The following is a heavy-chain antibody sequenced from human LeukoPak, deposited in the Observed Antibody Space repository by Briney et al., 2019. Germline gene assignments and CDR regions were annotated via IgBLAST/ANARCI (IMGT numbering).Heavy chain of an antibody. Sequence: SVKVSCKASGGTFSGYAISWVRQAPGQGLEWMGGIIPIFGTANYAQKFQGRVTITTDESTSTAYMELSSLRSEDTAVYYCARVDCSTSCYRSWFDPWGQGTLVTVSS. V-gene: IGHV1-69*05. CDR1: GGTFSGYA. D-gene: IGHD2-2*01. CDR2: IIPIFGTA. CDR3: ARVDCSTSCYRSWFDP. J-gene: IGHJ5*02.